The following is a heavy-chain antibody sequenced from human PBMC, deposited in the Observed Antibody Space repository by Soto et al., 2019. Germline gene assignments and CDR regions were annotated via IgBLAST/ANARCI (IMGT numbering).Heavy chain of an antibody. D-gene: IGHD6-13*01. J-gene: IGHJ6*02. V-gene: IGHV4-39*01. CDR1: GGSISSSSYY. Sequence: SETLSLTCTVSGGSISSSSYYWGWIRQPPGKGLEWIGSIYYSGSTYYNPSLKSRVTISVDTSKNQFSLKLSSVTAADTAVYYCARRMGSSWAKRGYYGMDVWGQGTTVT. CDR3: ARRMGSSWAKRGYYGMDV. CDR2: IYYSGST.